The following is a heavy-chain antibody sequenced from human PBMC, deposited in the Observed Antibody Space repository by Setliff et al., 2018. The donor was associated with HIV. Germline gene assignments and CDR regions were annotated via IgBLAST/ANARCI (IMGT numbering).Heavy chain of an antibody. CDR1: GFTFSSYG. D-gene: IGHD3-22*01. V-gene: IGHV3-30*02. CDR2: IRYDGSNK. J-gene: IGHJ4*02. Sequence: GESLKISCAASGFTFSSYGMHWVRQAPGKGLEWVAFIRYDGSNKYYADSVKGRFTISRDNSKNTLYLQMNSLRAEDTAVYYCAKDSEEAYYYDSSGYRLAYWGQGTLVTSPQ. CDR3: AKDSEEAYYYDSSGYRLAY.